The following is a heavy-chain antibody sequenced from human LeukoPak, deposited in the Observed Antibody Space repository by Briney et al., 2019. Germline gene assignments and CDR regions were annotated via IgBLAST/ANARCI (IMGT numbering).Heavy chain of an antibody. CDR2: IYPNIGGT. CDR3: ARELQNYYDSSGYYPIGY. CDR1: GYTFTGYY. Sequence: ASVSVSCKPSGYTFTGYYMRWVPQAPREGVECMGWIYPNIGGTNYTQTSQGRATMTRDTSKSTAYMELSRLRSDDTAVYYCARELQNYYDSSGYYPIGYWGQGTLVTVSS. V-gene: IGHV1-2*02. J-gene: IGHJ4*02. D-gene: IGHD3-22*01.